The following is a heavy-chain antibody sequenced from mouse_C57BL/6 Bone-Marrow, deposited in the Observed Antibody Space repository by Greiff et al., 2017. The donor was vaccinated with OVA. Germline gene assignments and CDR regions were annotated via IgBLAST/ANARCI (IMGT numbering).Heavy chain of an antibody. V-gene: IGHV14-4*01. Sequence: VQLKESGAELVRPGASVKLSCTASGFNIKDDYMHWVKQRPEQGLEWIGWIDPENGDTEYASKFQGKATITADTSSNTAYLQPSSLTSEDTAVYYYTSYGNFDYWGQGTTLTVSS. D-gene: IGHD2-1*01. J-gene: IGHJ2*01. CDR3: TSYGNFDY. CDR1: GFNIKDDY. CDR2: IDPENGDT.